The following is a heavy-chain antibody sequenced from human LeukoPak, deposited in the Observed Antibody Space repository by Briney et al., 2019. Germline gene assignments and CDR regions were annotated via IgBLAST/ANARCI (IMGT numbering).Heavy chain of an antibody. D-gene: IGHD3-22*01. CDR1: GFTFSSYA. CDR2: ISTSGGTT. V-gene: IGHV3-23*01. Sequence: PGGSLRLSCAASGFTFSSYAMSWVRQAPGKGLEWVSGISTSGGTTSYADSVKGRFTISRDNPRNTLYMQMNSLRAEDTAVNYCAIMHRYYDGSGYWVQWGQGTLVTVSS. CDR3: AIMHRYYDGSGYWVQ. J-gene: IGHJ4*02.